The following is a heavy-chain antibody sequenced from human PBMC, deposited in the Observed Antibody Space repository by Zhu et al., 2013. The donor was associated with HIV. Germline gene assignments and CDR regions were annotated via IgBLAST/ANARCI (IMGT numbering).Heavy chain of an antibody. Sequence: QVQLVQSGADVKKPGASVKVSCKASGYTFTGYYMHWVRQAPGQGLEWMGWINPNSGGTNYAQKFQGRVTMTRDTSISTAYMELSRLRSDDTAVYYCAKVPHRQQLGNWFDPWGQGTLVTVSS. CDR1: GYTFTGYY. J-gene: IGHJ5*02. V-gene: IGHV1-2*02. CDR2: INPNSGGT. CDR3: AKVPHRQQLGNWFDP. D-gene: IGHD6-13*01.